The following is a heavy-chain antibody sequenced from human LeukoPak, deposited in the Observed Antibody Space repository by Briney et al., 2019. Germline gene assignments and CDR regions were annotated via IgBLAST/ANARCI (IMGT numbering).Heavy chain of an antibody. V-gene: IGHV4-30-4*01. CDR3: ARETGYYYDSSGYFDY. Sequence: PSQTLSLTCTVSGGSISSGDYYWSWIRQPPGKGLEWIGYIYYSGSTYYNPSLKSRVTISVDTSKNQFSLKLSSVTAADTAVYYCARETGYYYDSSGYFDYWGQGTLVTVSS. D-gene: IGHD3-22*01. CDR1: GGSISSGDYY. CDR2: IYYSGST. J-gene: IGHJ4*02.